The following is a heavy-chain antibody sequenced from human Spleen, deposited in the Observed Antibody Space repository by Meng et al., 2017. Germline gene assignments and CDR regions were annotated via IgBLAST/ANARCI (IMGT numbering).Heavy chain of an antibody. CDR2: IYHSGST. D-gene: IGHD1-26*01. V-gene: IGHV4-4*02. J-gene: IGHJ1*01. Sequence: VQRQESGPGLLKPSGTLSLTCVVSGASITNDNWWTWLRQPPGKGLEWIGEIYHSGSTNYNPSLRGRVTMSVDKSKNQFSLKLISMTAADTAVYFCARDVALELPSDWGQGTLVTVSS. CDR3: ARDVALELPSD. CDR1: GASITNDNW.